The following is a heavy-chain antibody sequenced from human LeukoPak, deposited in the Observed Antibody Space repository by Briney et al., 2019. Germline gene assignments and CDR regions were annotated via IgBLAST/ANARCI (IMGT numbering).Heavy chain of an antibody. CDR1: GYSISSGYY. J-gene: IGHJ4*02. D-gene: IGHD6-13*01. CDR3: ARTNFAGYSSSCCFDY. Sequence: SETLSLTCTVSGYSISSGYYWGWIRQPPGKWLEWIGSIYHSGSTYYNPSLKSRVTISVDTSKNQFSLKLSSVTAADTAVYYCARTNFAGYSSSCCFDYWGQGTLVTVSS. V-gene: IGHV4-38-2*02. CDR2: IYHSGST.